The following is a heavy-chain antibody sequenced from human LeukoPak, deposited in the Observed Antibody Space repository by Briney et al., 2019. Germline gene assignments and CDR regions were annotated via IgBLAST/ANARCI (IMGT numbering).Heavy chain of an antibody. D-gene: IGHD3-3*01. CDR3: ARGSRITIFGVVNPNWFDP. CDR2: INHSGST. J-gene: IGHJ5*02. V-gene: IGHV4-34*01. CDR1: GGSFSGYY. Sequence: PSETLSLTCAVYGGSFSGYYWSWIRQPPGKGLEWIGEINHSGSTNYNPSLKSRVTISVDTSKNQFSLKLSSVTAADMAVYYCARGSRITIFGVVNPNWFDPWGQGTLVTVSS.